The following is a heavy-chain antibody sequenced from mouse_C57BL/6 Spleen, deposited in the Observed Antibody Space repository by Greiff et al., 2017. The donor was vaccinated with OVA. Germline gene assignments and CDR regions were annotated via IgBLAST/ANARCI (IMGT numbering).Heavy chain of an antibody. Sequence: EVKLMESGEGLVKPGGSLKLSCAASGFTFSSYAMSWVRQTPEKRLEWVAYISSGGDYIYYADTVKGRFTISRDNARNTLYLQMSSLKSEDTAMYYCTRERAQASFDDWGQGTTLTVSS. CDR3: TRERAQASFDD. CDR1: GFTFSSYA. J-gene: IGHJ2*01. D-gene: IGHD3-2*02. V-gene: IGHV5-9-1*02. CDR2: ISSGGDYI.